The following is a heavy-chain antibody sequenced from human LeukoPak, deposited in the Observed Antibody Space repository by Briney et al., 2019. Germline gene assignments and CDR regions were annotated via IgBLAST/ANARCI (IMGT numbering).Heavy chain of an antibody. CDR3: AHGSMYQLDY. CDR1: GFIFDDYG. V-gene: IGHV3-20*04. CDR2: INWNGSIT. D-gene: IGHD2-2*01. Sequence: GGSLRLSCAASGFIFDDYGMSWVRQAPGKGLEWVSGINWNGSITGYADSVKGRFTISRDNAKNSLYLQMNSLRAEDTAVYYCAHGSMYQLDYWGQGTLVTVSS. J-gene: IGHJ4*02.